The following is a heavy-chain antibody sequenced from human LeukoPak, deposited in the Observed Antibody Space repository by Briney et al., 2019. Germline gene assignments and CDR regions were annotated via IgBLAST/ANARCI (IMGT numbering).Heavy chain of an antibody. CDR2: ISYDGRNR. J-gene: IGHJ6*03. Sequence: GRSLRLSCAASGFPFSSHGMHWARQAPGQGLEWVALISYDGRNRYYADSVKGRFAISRDNSKNTLYLQMDNLRAEDTAVYYCARDEVPLSHYLYYYMDVWGKGTTVTVSS. CDR3: ARDEVPLSHYLYYYMDV. D-gene: IGHD1-26*01. CDR1: GFPFSSHG. V-gene: IGHV3-30*09.